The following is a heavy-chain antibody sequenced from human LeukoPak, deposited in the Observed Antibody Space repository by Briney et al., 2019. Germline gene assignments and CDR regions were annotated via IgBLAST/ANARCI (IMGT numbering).Heavy chain of an antibody. CDR3: ARHYGSGTPPGLNWFDP. J-gene: IGHJ5*02. D-gene: IGHD3-10*01. Sequence: KSSETLSLTCTVSGGSIGSYYWSWIRQPPGKGLEWIGYIYYSGSTNYNPSLKSRVTISVDTSKNQFSLKLSSVTAADTAVYYCARHYGSGTPPGLNWFDPWGQGTLVTVSS. V-gene: IGHV4-59*08. CDR2: IYYSGST. CDR1: GGSIGSYY.